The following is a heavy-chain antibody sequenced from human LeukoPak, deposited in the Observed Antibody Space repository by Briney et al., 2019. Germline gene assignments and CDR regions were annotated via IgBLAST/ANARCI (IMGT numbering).Heavy chain of an antibody. Sequence: PSETLSLTCTVSGGSNSSYYWSWIRQPPGKGLEWIGYIYYSGSTNYNPSLKSRVTISVDTSKNQFSLKLSSVTAADTAVYYCARFRLTSGSYIDYWGQGTLVTVSS. J-gene: IGHJ4*02. CDR3: ARFRLTSGSYIDY. D-gene: IGHD1-26*01. CDR1: GGSNSSYY. V-gene: IGHV4-59*08. CDR2: IYYSGST.